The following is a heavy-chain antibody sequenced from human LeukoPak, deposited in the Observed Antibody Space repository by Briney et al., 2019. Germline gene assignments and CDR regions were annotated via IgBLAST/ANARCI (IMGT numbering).Heavy chain of an antibody. CDR2: INHSGRT. CDR1: GGSFSGYY. D-gene: IGHD3-3*01. Sequence: SETLSLTCAVYGGSFSGYYWRWIRQPPGKGLEWIGEINHSGRTNYNPSLKSRVTISVDTSKNQFSLKVSSVTAADTAVYYCARGVGLRSDFDIWGPGTMVTVSS. J-gene: IGHJ3*02. CDR3: ARGVGLRSDFDI. V-gene: IGHV4-34*01.